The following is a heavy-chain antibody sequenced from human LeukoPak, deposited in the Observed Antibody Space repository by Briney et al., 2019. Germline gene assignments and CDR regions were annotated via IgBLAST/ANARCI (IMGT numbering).Heavy chain of an antibody. D-gene: IGHD3-3*01. CDR3: AKEGPLYDFWSGYYGIDY. CDR2: IRYDGSNK. J-gene: IGHJ4*02. Sequence: GGSLRLSCAVSGFTFSSYGMHWVRQAPGKGLEWVAFIRYDGSNKYYADSVKGRFTISRDNSKNTLYLQMNSLRAEDTAVYYCAKEGPLYDFWSGYYGIDYWGQGTLVTVSS. V-gene: IGHV3-30*02. CDR1: GFTFSSYG.